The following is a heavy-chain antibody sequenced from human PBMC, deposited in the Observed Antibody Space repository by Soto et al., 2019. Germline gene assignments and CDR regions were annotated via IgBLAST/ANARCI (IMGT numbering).Heavy chain of an antibody. Sequence: EVQLVQSGAEVKKPGESLGLSCQGSGYRFINYWISWVRQMTGKGLEWVGRIDPSDSYTVYSPSFQGHVTISIDTAINTAFLEWRSLQASDTAMYYCVRHGNGTPFYVAFWGRGTLVPVSS. J-gene: IGHJ4*02. V-gene: IGHV5-10-1*03. CDR1: GYRFINYW. CDR2: IDPSDSYT. D-gene: IGHD3-16*01. CDR3: VRHGNGTPFYVAF.